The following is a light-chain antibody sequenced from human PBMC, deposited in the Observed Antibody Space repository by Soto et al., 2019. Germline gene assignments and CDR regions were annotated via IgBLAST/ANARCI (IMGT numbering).Light chain of an antibody. CDR2: GAS. V-gene: IGKV3-20*01. CDR3: QQYGSVPLT. J-gene: IGKJ4*01. CDR1: ESGSTNY. Sequence: EIVLTQSPGTLSLSPGERATLSCRASESGSTNYLAWYQQKPGQAPRLLISGASSRATGIPDRFSGSGSGADFTLTSNGLEPEDFAVYYCQQYGSVPLTFGGGTKVEIK.